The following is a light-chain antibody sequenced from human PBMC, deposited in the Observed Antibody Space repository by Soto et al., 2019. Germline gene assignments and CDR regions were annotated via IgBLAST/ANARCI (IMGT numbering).Light chain of an antibody. CDR3: QQFKSYPYT. J-gene: IGKJ2*01. CDR1: QAISGF. CDR2: GAS. Sequence: IQLTQSPSSLSASVGDRVTITCRASQAISGFLVWYQQNPGQAPKLLIYGASTLQSGVPSRFSGSGSGTDFTLTINSLQPADVATYYCQQFKSYPYTFGQGTKLEIK. V-gene: IGKV1-9*01.